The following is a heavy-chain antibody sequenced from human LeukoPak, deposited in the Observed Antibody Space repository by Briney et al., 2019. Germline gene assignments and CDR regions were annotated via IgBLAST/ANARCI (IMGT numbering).Heavy chain of an antibody. CDR3: ASPHYCSGSSCCFGY. CDR2: ISSDGSYI. J-gene: IGHJ4*03. V-gene: IGHV3-21*01. CDR1: GLTFNNYN. D-gene: IGHD2-15*01. Sequence: GGSLRLSCVASGLTFNNYNMNWVRQAPGKGLEWVSLISSDGSYIYYADSVRGRFTISRDNAKNSLYLQMNSLRAEDTAVYFCASPHYCSGSSCCFGYWGQGTPVTVSS.